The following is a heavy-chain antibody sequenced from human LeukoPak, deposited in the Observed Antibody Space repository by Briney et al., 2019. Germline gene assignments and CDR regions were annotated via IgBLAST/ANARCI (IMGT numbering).Heavy chain of an antibody. D-gene: IGHD2-15*01. CDR2: ISGYNGNT. Sequence: ASVTVSFQSSVYTFTSYGIGRVRQPPGQGLEWMGWISGYNGNTNHAQKLQGRVTMTTDTSTSTANLQLRSLRSDDTIVYYCARDTDEWTSSSCPLDAFDIWGQGTMVTVSS. CDR3: ARDTDEWTSSSCPLDAFDI. V-gene: IGHV1-18*01. J-gene: IGHJ3*02. CDR1: VYTFTSYG.